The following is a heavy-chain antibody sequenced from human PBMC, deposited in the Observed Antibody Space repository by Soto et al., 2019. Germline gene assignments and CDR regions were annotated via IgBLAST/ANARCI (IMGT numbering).Heavy chain of an antibody. CDR1: GFTFTSYW. CDR2: INSDGSST. CDR3: ASHYDMWSGYLSPVDY. Sequence: GGSLRLSCAASGFTFTSYWMLWVRQAPGKGLVWVSRINSDGSSTSYADPVKGRFTISRDNTKNTLYLQMNSLRDEDTAVYYCASHYDMWSGYLSPVDYWGQGTLVTVSS. V-gene: IGHV3-74*01. D-gene: IGHD3-3*01. J-gene: IGHJ4*02.